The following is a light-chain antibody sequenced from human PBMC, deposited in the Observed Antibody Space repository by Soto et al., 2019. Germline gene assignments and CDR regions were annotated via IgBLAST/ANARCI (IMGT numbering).Light chain of an antibody. J-gene: IGKJ1*01. CDR3: QQYNDRPGT. CDR2: GAS. V-gene: IGKV3-15*01. Sequence: EIGMTQSPATLSVSPGERVTLSCRASQSVSSNLAWFQQKPGQAPRLLIYGASTRATGIPATFSGSGSGTEFTLTISSLQSEDFAVYYCQQYNDRPGTFGQGTKVEIK. CDR1: QSVSSN.